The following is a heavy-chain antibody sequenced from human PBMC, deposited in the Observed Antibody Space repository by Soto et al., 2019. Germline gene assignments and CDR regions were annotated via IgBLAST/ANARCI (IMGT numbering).Heavy chain of an antibody. Sequence: QVQLVESGGGVVQPGTSLRLSCAASGFTFTSYGLHWVRQAPGKGLEWVAGISYDGSKKYFADSVKGRFTISRDNPRSTLFLDMNSLRGEDTAIYYCAKTWFGEDNYGMDVWGQGTMVTVSS. CDR2: ISYDGSKK. J-gene: IGHJ6*02. CDR1: GFTFTSYG. CDR3: AKTWFGEDNYGMDV. V-gene: IGHV3-30*18. D-gene: IGHD3-10*01.